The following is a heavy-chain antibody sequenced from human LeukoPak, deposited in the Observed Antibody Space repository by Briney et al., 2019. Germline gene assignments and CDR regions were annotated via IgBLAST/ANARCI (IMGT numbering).Heavy chain of an antibody. D-gene: IGHD1-1*01. V-gene: IGHV3-30*18. CDR3: VKGLVQTTMSYSVDY. J-gene: IGHJ4*02. CDR1: GFTFTNYA. CDR2: ISSDGSKN. Sequence: GGSLRLSCAASGFTFTNYAMHWVRQTPGKGLEWVALISSDGSKNIYADPVKGRFTVSRDNSKNTLYLQMNSLRAEDTAVYYCVKGLVQTTMSYSVDYWGQGALVTVSS.